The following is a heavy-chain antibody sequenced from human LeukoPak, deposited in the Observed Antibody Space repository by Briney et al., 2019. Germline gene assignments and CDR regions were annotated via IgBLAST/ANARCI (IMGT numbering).Heavy chain of an antibody. CDR3: ARGLISRFDSRYGMDV. CDR2: IYHSGST. J-gene: IGHJ6*02. CDR1: GGSISSSNW. Sequence: SETLSLTCAVSGGSISSSNWWSWVRQPPGKGLEWIGEIYHSGSTNYNPSLKSRVTISVDKSKNQFSLKLSSVTAADTAVYYCARGLISRFDSRYGMDVWGQGTTVTVSS. D-gene: IGHD3-10*01. V-gene: IGHV4-4*02.